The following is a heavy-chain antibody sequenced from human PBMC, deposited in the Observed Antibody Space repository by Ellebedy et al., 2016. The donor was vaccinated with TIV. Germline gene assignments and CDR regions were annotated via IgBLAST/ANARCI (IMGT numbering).Heavy chain of an antibody. CDR2: IYLHDSHA. D-gene: IGHD4-23*01. J-gene: IGHJ3*02. CDR3: ASPGTVGPQDTFDT. Sequence: GESLKISXRDSGDKFQTHYIGWVRQVPGKGLEWMGIIYLHDSHATYSPSFEGHVTISADKSTRAAFLQWTSLQASDTAMYFCASPGTVGPQDTFDTWGQGTMVTVSS. CDR1: GDKFQTHY. V-gene: IGHV5-51*01.